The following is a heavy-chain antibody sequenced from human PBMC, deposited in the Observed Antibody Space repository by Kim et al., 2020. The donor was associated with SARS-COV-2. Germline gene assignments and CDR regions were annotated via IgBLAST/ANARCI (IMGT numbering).Heavy chain of an antibody. CDR3: ARERYDSSGYYFDY. D-gene: IGHD3-22*01. J-gene: IGHJ4*02. V-gene: IGHV3-33*01. Sequence: YDDHGKGRITLSRDNSKNTLYLQMNSLRAEDTAVYYCARERYDSSGYYFDYWGQGTLVTVSS.